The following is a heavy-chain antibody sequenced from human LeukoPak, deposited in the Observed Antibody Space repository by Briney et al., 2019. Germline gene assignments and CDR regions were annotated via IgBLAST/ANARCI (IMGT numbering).Heavy chain of an antibody. Sequence: GRSLRLSCAASGFTFDDYAMHWVWQAPGKGLEWVSGISWNSGSIGYADSVKGRFTISRDNAKNSLYLQMNSLRAEDTALYYCAREKYYYGSGSSNWFDPWGQGTLVTVSS. CDR1: GFTFDDYA. CDR3: AREKYYYGSGSSNWFDP. D-gene: IGHD3-10*01. CDR2: ISWNSGSI. V-gene: IGHV3-9*01. J-gene: IGHJ5*02.